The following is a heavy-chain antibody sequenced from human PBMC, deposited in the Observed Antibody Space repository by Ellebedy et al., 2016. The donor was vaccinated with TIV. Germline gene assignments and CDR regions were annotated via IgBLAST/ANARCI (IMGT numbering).Heavy chain of an antibody. D-gene: IGHD3-22*01. V-gene: IGHV3-7*01. J-gene: IGHJ4*02. CDR3: AREAISYGTSGYYFDY. Sequence: GESLKISCAASGFTFSNYCISWVRPAPGKGLEWVANIKQDGNEKNYVDSVKGRVTISRDNAKNSVSRQMNSLRAEDTVVYYCAREAISYGTSGYYFDYWGQGTLVTVSS. CDR1: GFTFSNYC. CDR2: IKQDGNEK.